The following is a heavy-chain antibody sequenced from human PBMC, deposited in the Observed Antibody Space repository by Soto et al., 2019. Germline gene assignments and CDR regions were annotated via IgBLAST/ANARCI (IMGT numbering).Heavy chain of an antibody. Sequence: GGSLRLSCAASGFTFSNYAMCWVRQAPGKALEWVSGITGSDGSTYYADSVKGRFTISRDNSKNTLYLQMNSLRAEDTAIYNCAKDRGSSSGGYYYYYMDVWGRRTTVTVSS. V-gene: IGHV3-23*01. CDR3: AKDRGSSSGGYYYYYMDV. J-gene: IGHJ6*03. CDR1: GFTFSNYA. D-gene: IGHD6-6*01. CDR2: ITGSDGST.